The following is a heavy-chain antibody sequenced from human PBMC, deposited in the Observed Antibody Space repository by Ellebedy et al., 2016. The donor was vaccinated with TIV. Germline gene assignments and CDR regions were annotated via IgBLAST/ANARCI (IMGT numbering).Heavy chain of an antibody. V-gene: IGHV3-7*01. Sequence: GESLKISXAASGFTFSSYWMSWVRQAPGKGLEWVANIKQDGAVEHYVDSVKGRFTISRDNDNNSLYLRLSSLRAEDTAIYYCARRSPGSSWSRGGTFDIWGQGTMVTVSS. D-gene: IGHD6-13*01. CDR3: ARRSPGSSWSRGGTFDI. J-gene: IGHJ3*02. CDR2: IKQDGAVE. CDR1: GFTFSSYW.